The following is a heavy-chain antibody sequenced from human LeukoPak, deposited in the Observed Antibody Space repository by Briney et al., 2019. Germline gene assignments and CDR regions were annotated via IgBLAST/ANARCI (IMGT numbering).Heavy chain of an antibody. Sequence: PSETLSLTCAVSGGSISSNNWWGWVRQPPGKGLEWIGYIYYSGSTNYNPSLKSRVTISVDTSKNQFSLKLSSVTAADTAVYYCARYRDYYDSSGYNWFDPWGQGTLVTVSS. CDR2: IYYSGST. J-gene: IGHJ5*02. CDR1: GGSISSNNW. V-gene: IGHV4-4*02. CDR3: ARYRDYYDSSGYNWFDP. D-gene: IGHD3-22*01.